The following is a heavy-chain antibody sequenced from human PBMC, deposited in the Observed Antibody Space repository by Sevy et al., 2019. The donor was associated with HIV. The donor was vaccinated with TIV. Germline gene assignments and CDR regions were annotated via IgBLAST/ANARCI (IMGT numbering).Heavy chain of an antibody. CDR2: VSWNSRNI. D-gene: IGHD5-18*01. Sequence: GGSLRLSCAASGFSFNDHAMHWVRQVPGKGLEWVSGVSWNSRNIGYVDSVKGRFTISRDNAQNSLYLQMNSLRAEDTAVYYCVREGVGGFSYSLDCWGQGTLVTVSS. J-gene: IGHJ4*02. CDR1: GFSFNDHA. CDR3: VREGVGGFSYSLDC. V-gene: IGHV3-9*01.